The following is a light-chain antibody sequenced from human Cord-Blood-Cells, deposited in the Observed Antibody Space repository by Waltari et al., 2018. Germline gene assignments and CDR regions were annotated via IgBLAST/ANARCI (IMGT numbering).Light chain of an antibody. V-gene: IGKV3-11*01. J-gene: IGKJ4*01. CDR1: QSVSSY. CDR3: QQRNNWPLT. CDR2: DAS. Sequence: DIVLPQSPATLSLSPGEGATLTCRASQSVSSYLAWYQQKPGQAPRLLIYDASNRATGIPARFSGSGSGTDFTLTISSLEPEDVAVYYCQQRNNWPLTFGGGTKVEIK.